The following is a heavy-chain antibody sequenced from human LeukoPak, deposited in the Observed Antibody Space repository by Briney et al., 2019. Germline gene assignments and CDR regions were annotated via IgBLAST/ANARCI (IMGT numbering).Heavy chain of an antibody. V-gene: IGHV4-38-2*01. CDR1: GYSITSGYY. Sequence: SETLSLTCAVSGYSITSGYYWGWIRQPPGKGLEWVGAIYQSGTTYDNPSLKSRVTISVDTSKNQFSLNLSSVTAADTAVYYCARSAYYYDSSLLDWGQGILVTVSS. CDR2: IYQSGTT. CDR3: ARSAYYYDSSLLD. J-gene: IGHJ4*02. D-gene: IGHD3-22*01.